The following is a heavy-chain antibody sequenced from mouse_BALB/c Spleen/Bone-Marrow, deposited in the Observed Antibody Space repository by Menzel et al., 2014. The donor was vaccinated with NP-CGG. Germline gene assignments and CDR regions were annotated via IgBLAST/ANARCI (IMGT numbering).Heavy chain of an antibody. CDR1: GFDFSRYW. J-gene: IGHJ1*01. CDR2: INPESSTI. CDR3: AGLNYYGNLFV. V-gene: IGHV4-1*02. Sequence: EVMLVESGGGLVQPGGSLKLSYAASGFDFSRYWMSWVRQAPGKGLEWIGEINPESSTINYTPSLKDKFIISRDNAKNTLYLQMSKVRSEDTALYYCAGLNYYGNLFVWGAGTTITVSS. D-gene: IGHD1-1*01.